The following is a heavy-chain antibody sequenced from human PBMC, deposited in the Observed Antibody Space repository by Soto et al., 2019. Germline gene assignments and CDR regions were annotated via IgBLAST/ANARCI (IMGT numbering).Heavy chain of an antibody. D-gene: IGHD3-9*01. Sequence: SVKVSCKASGGTFSSYAISWVRQAPGQGLEWMGGIIPIFGTANYAQKFQGRVTITADESTSTAYMELSSLRSEDTAVYYCARDNRGNYDILTGYSWPYGMDVWGQGTTVTVSS. CDR3: ARDNRGNYDILTGYSWPYGMDV. CDR1: GGTFSSYA. CDR2: IIPIFGTA. J-gene: IGHJ6*02. V-gene: IGHV1-69*13.